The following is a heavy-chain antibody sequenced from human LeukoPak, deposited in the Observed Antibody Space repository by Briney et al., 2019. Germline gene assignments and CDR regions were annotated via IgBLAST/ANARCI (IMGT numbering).Heavy chain of an antibody. D-gene: IGHD2-21*02. Sequence: WETLSLTCTVSGGSMSSSGQYWGWIRQSPVKGLEWIGSIYYSGSSYYNPSLKSRVTISVDTSKNQFSLELRSVTAADTAIYYCARNMTAISRLDVFDIWGPGTMVTVS. J-gene: IGHJ3*02. V-gene: IGHV4-39*01. CDR3: ARNMTAISRLDVFDI. CDR1: GGSMSSSGQY. CDR2: IYYSGSS.